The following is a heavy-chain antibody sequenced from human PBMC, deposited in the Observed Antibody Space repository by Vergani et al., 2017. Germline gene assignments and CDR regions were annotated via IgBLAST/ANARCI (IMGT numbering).Heavy chain of an antibody. CDR1: GFTFSSYG. CDR3: ATGSQLWVDY. J-gene: IGHJ4*02. Sequence: VQLVESGGGVVQPGRSLRLSCAASGFTFSSYGMHWVRQAPGKGLEWVSSISGSSSYIYYADSVKGRFTISRDNAKNSLYLQMNSLRAEDTAIYYCATGSQLWVDYWGQGTLVTVSS. D-gene: IGHD5-18*01. CDR2: ISGSSSYI. V-gene: IGHV3-21*01.